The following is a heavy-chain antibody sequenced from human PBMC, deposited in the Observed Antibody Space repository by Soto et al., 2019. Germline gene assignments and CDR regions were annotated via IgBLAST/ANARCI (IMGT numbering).Heavy chain of an antibody. V-gene: IGHV3-48*02. J-gene: IGHJ4*02. D-gene: IGHD1-7*01. CDR1: GFTFSSYS. Sequence: GGSLRLSCAASGFTFSSYSMNWVRQAPGKGLEWVSYISSSSSTIYYADSVKGRFTISRDNAKNSLYLQMNSLRDEDTAVYYCARRSETGTTLSYFDYWGQGTLVTVSS. CDR3: ARRSETGTTLSYFDY. CDR2: ISSSSSTI.